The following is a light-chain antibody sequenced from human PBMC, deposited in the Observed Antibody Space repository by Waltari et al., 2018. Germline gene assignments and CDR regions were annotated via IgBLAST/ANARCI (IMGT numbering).Light chain of an antibody. CDR1: QSVLSYY. J-gene: IGKJ5*01. V-gene: IGKV3-20*01. Sequence: EIVLTQSPGTLSLSPGERATLSCRASQSVLSYYLAWYQQKPGQAPRLLIYGASSRTTGIPERFSGSGSGTDFTLTISRLEPEDFAVYYCQQYGASAITFGQGTRLEIK. CDR3: QQYGASAIT. CDR2: GAS.